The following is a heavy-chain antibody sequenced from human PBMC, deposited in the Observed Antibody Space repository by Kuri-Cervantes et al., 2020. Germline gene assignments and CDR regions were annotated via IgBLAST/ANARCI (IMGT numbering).Heavy chain of an antibody. V-gene: IGHV3-30-3*01. CDR3: ARDPRRATWIQLWTYYFDY. J-gene: IGHJ4*02. D-gene: IGHD5-18*01. Sequence: GESLKISCAASGFTFSSYAMHWVRQAPGKGLEWVAVISYDGSNKYYADSVKGRFTISRDNSKDTLYLQMNSLRAEDTAVYYCARDPRRATWIQLWTYYFDYWGQGTLVTVSS. CDR1: GFTFSSYA. CDR2: ISYDGSNK.